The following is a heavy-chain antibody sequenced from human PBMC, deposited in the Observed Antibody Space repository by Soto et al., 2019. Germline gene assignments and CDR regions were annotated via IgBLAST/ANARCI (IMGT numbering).Heavy chain of an antibody. Sequence: QVQLVQSGAEVKKPGSSVKVSCKASGGTFSSYAISWVRQAPGQGHEWMGGIIPIFGTANYAQKFQGRVTITADESTSTAYMELSSLRSEDTAVYYCARVDSSGYYHLDDAFDIWGQGTMVTVSS. CDR1: GGTFSSYA. V-gene: IGHV1-69*01. CDR3: ARVDSSGYYHLDDAFDI. CDR2: IIPIFGTA. D-gene: IGHD3-22*01. J-gene: IGHJ3*02.